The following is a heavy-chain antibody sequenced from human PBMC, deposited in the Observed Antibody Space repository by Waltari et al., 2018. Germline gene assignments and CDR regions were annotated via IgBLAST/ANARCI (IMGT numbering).Heavy chain of an antibody. CDR1: GFTFSSYS. Sequence: EVQLVESGGGLVKPGGSLRLSRAASGFTFSSYSMNWVRQAPGKGLEWVSSISSSSSYIYYADSVKGRFTISRDNAKNSLYLQMNSLRAEDTAVYYCARENWGYSSSSKAFDIWGQGTMVTVSS. V-gene: IGHV3-21*01. D-gene: IGHD6-6*01. CDR2: ISSSSSYI. J-gene: IGHJ3*02. CDR3: ARENWGYSSSSKAFDI.